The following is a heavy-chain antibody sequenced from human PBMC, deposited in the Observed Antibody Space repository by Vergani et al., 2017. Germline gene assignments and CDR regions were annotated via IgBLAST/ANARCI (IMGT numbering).Heavy chain of an antibody. Sequence: EVQLLESGGGLVQPGGSLRLSCAASGFTFSSYAMSWVRQAPGKGLEWVSAISGSGGSTYYADSVKGRFTISRDNSKNTLYLQMNSLSAEDTAVYYCARSDPYIVVVPAAREKRPFDYWGQGTLVTVSS. CDR3: ARSDPYIVVVPAAREKRPFDY. V-gene: IGHV3-23*01. CDR1: GFTFSSYA. CDR2: ISGSGGST. J-gene: IGHJ4*02. D-gene: IGHD2-2*01.